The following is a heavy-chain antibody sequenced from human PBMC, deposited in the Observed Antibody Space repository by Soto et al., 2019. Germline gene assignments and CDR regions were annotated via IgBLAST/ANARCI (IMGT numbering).Heavy chain of an antibody. J-gene: IGHJ5*02. Sequence: SVKVSCKASGGTFSSYAISWVRQAPGQGLEWMGGIIPIFGTANYAQKFQGRVTITADKSTSTAYMELSSLRSEDTAVSYCAGTKGNIVVVVAATEWFDPWGQGTLVTVSS. D-gene: IGHD2-15*01. CDR1: GGTFSSYA. CDR3: AGTKGNIVVVVAATEWFDP. V-gene: IGHV1-69*06. CDR2: IIPIFGTA.